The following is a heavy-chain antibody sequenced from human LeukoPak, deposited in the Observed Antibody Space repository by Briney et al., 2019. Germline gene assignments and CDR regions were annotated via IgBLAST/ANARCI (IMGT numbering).Heavy chain of an antibody. Sequence: GSLRLSCAASGFTFSSYAMSWVRQAPGKGLEWVSAISGSGGSTYYADSVKGRFAISRDNSKNTLYLQMNSLRAEDTAVYYCAKDSEMIVVVTTDYWGQGTLVTVSS. CDR3: AKDSEMIVVVTTDY. CDR2: ISGSGGST. CDR1: GFTFSSYA. J-gene: IGHJ4*02. D-gene: IGHD3-22*01. V-gene: IGHV3-23*01.